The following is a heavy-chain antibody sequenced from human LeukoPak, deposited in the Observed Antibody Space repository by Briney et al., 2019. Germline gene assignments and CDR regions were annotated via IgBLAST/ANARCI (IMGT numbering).Heavy chain of an antibody. J-gene: IGHJ6*04. CDR2: ISSSSSTI. D-gene: IGHD3-3*01. V-gene: IGHV3-48*03. CDR1: GFTFSSYE. CDR3: ARVKTIFGVVIGMDV. Sequence: GGSLRLSCAASGFTFSSYEMNWVRQAPGKGLEWVSYISSSSSTIYYADSVKGRFTISRDNAKNSLYLQMNSLRAEDTAVYYCARVKTIFGVVIGMDVWGKGTTVTVSS.